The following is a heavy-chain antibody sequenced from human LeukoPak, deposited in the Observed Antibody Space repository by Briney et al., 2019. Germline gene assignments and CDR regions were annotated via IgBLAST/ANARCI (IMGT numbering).Heavy chain of an antibody. CDR2: IYSDNT. CDR1: GFTVSSNS. D-gene: IGHD4/OR15-4a*01. Sequence: GGSLRLSCTVSGFTVSSNSMSWVRQAPGKGLEWVSFIYSDNTHYSDSVKGRFTISRDNSKNTRYLQMNSLRAEDTAVYYCARRAGAYSHPYDYWGQGTLVTVSS. J-gene: IGHJ4*02. CDR3: ARRAGAYSHPYDY. V-gene: IGHV3-53*01.